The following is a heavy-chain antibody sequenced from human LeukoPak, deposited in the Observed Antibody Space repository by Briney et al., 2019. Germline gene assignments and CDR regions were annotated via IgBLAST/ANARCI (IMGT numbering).Heavy chain of an antibody. CDR2: INPNSGGT. D-gene: IGHD3-10*01. CDR1: GYTFTGYY. J-gene: IGHJ6*02. Sequence: ASVKVSCKASGYTFTGYYMHWVRQAPGQGLEWMGWINPNSGGTNYAQKFQGRVTMTRDTSISTAYMELSRLRSDDTAVYYCARVQSGLWFGELLSIAGAPNTDGVDVWGQGTTVTVSS. CDR3: ARVQSGLWFGELLSIAGAPNTDGVDV. V-gene: IGHV1-2*02.